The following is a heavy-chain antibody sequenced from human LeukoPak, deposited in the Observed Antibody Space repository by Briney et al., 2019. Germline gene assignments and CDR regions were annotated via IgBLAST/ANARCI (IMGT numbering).Heavy chain of an antibody. J-gene: IGHJ4*02. CDR2: ISTSGDNT. D-gene: IGHD5-12*01. CDR1: GFTFSSYA. Sequence: PGGSLRLSCAASGFTFSSYAMNWVRQAPGKGLEWVSTISTSGDNTYYADSVKGRFTISRDNSKNTLYLQMSSLRAEDTAVYYCAPDPNKWLRNYWGQGTLVTVSS. CDR3: APDPNKWLRNY. V-gene: IGHV3-23*01.